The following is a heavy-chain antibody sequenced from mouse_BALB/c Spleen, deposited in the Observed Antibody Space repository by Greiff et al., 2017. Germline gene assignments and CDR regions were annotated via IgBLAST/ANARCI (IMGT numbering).Heavy chain of an antibody. J-gene: IGHJ4*01. CDR2: IWGDGST. D-gene: IGHD2-14*01. CDR3: ARNRYDGNYYAMDY. V-gene: IGHV2-6-7*01. CDR1: GFSLTGYG. Sequence: VQVVESGPGLVAPSQSLSITCTVSGFSLTGYGVNWVRQPPGKGLEWLGMIWGDGSTDYNSALKSRLSISKDNSKSQVFLKMNSLQTDDTARYYCARNRYDGNYYAMDYWGQGTSVTVSS.